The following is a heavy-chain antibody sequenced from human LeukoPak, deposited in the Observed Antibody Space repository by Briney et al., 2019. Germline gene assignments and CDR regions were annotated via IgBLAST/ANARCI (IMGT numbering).Heavy chain of an antibody. CDR3: ASHKWFGDHNWFDP. CDR2: IYYSGST. Sequence: SETLSLTCTVSGGSISSSSYYWGWIRQPPGKGLEWIGSIYYSGSTYYNPSLKSRVTISVDTSKNQFSLKLSSVTAADTAVYYCASHKWFGDHNWFDPWGQGTLVTVSS. CDR1: GGSISSSSYY. D-gene: IGHD3-10*01. J-gene: IGHJ5*02. V-gene: IGHV4-39*01.